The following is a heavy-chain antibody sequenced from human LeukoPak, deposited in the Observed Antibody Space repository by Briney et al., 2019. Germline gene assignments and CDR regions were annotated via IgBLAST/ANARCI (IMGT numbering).Heavy chain of an antibody. CDR3: AREGYYYGSGSYAYGTPTAGYDY. CDR2: IYHSGST. D-gene: IGHD3-10*01. J-gene: IGHJ4*02. CDR1: GYSISSGYY. V-gene: IGHV4-38-2*02. Sequence: PSETLSLTCTVSGYSISSGYYWGWIRQPPGKGLEWIGSIYHSGSTYYNPSLKSRVTISVDTSKNQFSLKLSSATAADTAVYYCAREGYYYGSGSYAYGTPTAGYDYWGQGTLVTVSS.